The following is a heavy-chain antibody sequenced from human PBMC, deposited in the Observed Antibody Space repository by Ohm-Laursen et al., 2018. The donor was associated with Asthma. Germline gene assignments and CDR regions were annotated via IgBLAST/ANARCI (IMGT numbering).Heavy chain of an antibody. D-gene: IGHD1-26*01. CDR2: ISIASTFI. CDR3: ARIGPEWELPGREYSLHH. CDR1: GYTFSRYS. J-gene: IGHJ1*01. Sequence: GSLRLSCTASGYTFSRYSIHWVRQVPGKGLEWVASISIASTFIYYADSVRGRFTTSRDNAKNSVYLQMNSLRAEDTALYYCARIGPEWELPGREYSLHHWGQGTQVTVSS. V-gene: IGHV3-21*01.